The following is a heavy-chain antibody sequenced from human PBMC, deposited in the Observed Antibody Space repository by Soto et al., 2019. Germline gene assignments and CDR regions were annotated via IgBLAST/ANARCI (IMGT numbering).Heavy chain of an antibody. Sequence: GGSLRLSCSASGFTFSIYAMHWVRQAPGKGLEYVSSISTNGGTTHYADSVKGRFTISRDNSRNTQYLQMSSLRADYTSVYYCVKSGVRFLEWLLFDYWGQGTLVTVSS. D-gene: IGHD3-3*01. CDR1: GFTFSIYA. J-gene: IGHJ4*02. CDR3: VKSGVRFLEWLLFDY. CDR2: ISTNGGTT. V-gene: IGHV3-64D*06.